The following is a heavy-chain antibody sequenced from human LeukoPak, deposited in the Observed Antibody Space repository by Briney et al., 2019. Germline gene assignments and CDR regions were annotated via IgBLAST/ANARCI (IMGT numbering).Heavy chain of an antibody. CDR3: ARGPRYCSSTSCPIDY. CDR2: MNPNSGNT. CDR1: GYTFTSYD. V-gene: IGHV1-8*02. Sequence: ASVTVSCTASGYTFTSYDINWVRQAPGQGLEWMGWMNPNSGNTGYEQKFQGRVTMTRNTSISTAYMELSSLRSEDTAVYYCARGPRYCSSTSCPIDYWGQGTLVTVSS. D-gene: IGHD2-2*01. J-gene: IGHJ4*02.